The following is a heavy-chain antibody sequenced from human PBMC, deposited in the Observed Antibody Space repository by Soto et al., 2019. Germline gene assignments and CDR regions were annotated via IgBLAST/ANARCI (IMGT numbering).Heavy chain of an antibody. CDR3: ARAASNASSYYFDY. CDR1: GGSVSSGSYY. Sequence: SETLSLTCTVSGGSVSSGSYYWSWIRQPPGKGLEWFGFIYYSGSTSYYPSLKSRVTISLDTSRNQFYLKLSSVTAADTAVYYCARAASNASSYYFDYWGQGTLVTVSS. CDR2: IYYSGST. V-gene: IGHV4-61*01. J-gene: IGHJ4*02. D-gene: IGHD6-6*01.